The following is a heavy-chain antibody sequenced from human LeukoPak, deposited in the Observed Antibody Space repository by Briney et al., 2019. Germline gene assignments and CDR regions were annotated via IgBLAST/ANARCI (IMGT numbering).Heavy chain of an antibody. J-gene: IGHJ4*02. D-gene: IGHD4-17*01. CDR3: ARFPTGFDY. V-gene: IGHV3-7*05. CDR2: IKADGSAK. CDR1: GFSFSEYW. Sequence: GGSLRLSCAASGFSFSEYWMSWVRQTPGKGLDWVASIKADGSAKFYVASVKGRFTISRDNAKKSVYLQMNSLRAEDTAIYYCARFPTGFDYWGQGTLVTVSS.